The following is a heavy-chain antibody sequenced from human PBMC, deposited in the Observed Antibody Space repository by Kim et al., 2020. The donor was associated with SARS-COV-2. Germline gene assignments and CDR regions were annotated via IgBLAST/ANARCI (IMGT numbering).Heavy chain of an antibody. CDR2: MNPNSGNT. Sequence: ASVKVSCKASGYTFTSYDINWVRQATGQGLEWMGWMNPNSGNTGYAQKFQGRVTMTRNTSISTAYMELSSLRSEDTAVYYCARVVPLVYQTTYYYYYGMDVWGQGTTVTVSS. D-gene: IGHD1-20*01. J-gene: IGHJ6*02. CDR3: ARVVPLVYQTTYYYYYGMDV. CDR1: GYTFTSYD. V-gene: IGHV1-8*01.